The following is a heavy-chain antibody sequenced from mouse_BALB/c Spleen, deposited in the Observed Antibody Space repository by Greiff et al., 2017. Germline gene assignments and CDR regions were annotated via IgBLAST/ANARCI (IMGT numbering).Heavy chain of an antibody. CDR2: FYPGSGSI. D-gene: IGHD2-14*01. V-gene: IGHV1-62-2*01. CDR3: ARHEGEYYRYDGPFAY. J-gene: IGHJ3*01. Sequence: QVQLKESGAELVKPGASVKLSCKASGYTFTEYIIHWVKQRSGQGLEWIGWFYPGSGSIKYNEKFKDKATLTADKSSSTVYMGLSRLTSEDSAVYFCARHEGEYYRYDGPFAYWGQGTLVTVSA. CDR1: GYTFTEYI.